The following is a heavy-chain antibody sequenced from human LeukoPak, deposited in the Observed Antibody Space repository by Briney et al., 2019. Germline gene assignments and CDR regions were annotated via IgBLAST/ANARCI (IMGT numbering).Heavy chain of an antibody. V-gene: IGHV4-39*07. Sequence: SETLSLTCTVSGGSISSSSYYWGWIRQPPGKGLEWIGSIYYSGSTYYNPSLKSRVTISVDTSKNQFSLKLSSVTAADTAVYYCARDLRGCDFWSGPALDYYMDVWGKGTTVTVSS. CDR2: IYYSGST. CDR3: ARDLRGCDFWSGPALDYYMDV. CDR1: GGSISSSSYY. J-gene: IGHJ6*03. D-gene: IGHD3-3*01.